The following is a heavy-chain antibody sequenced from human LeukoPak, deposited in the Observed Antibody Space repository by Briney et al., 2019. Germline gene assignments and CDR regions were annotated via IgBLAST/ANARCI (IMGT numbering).Heavy chain of an antibody. CDR3: ARATAGFDY. J-gene: IGHJ4*02. CDR2: IGTAGAT. V-gene: IGHV3-13*01. Sequence: GGSLRLSCAASGFTFSSYDMHWVRQTTGKGLEWVFGIGTAGATYYPGSVKGRFTISRENAKNSLYLQMNNLRAGDTAVYYCARATAGFDYWGQGTLVTVSS. CDR1: GFTFSSYD.